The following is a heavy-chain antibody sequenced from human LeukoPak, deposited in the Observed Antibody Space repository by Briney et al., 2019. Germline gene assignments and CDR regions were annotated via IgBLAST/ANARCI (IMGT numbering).Heavy chain of an antibody. Sequence: ASVKVSCKTSGYTFTGYYIHWVRQAPGQGLEWMGWIDPHSGGTNYAQKFQGRVTMTRDTSITTAYMELSRLRSDDTAVYYCERDEVGIFDYWGQGTLVTVSS. CDR1: GYTFTGYY. V-gene: IGHV1-2*02. CDR2: IDPHSGGT. J-gene: IGHJ4*02. CDR3: ERDEVGIFDY. D-gene: IGHD1-26*01.